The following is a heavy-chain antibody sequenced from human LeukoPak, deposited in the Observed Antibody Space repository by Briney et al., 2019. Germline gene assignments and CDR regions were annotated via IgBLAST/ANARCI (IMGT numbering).Heavy chain of an antibody. CDR3: AADIHGAAANFDS. J-gene: IGHJ4*02. V-gene: IGHV1-58*02. Sequence: SVKVSCKASGFNFMNFAMQWVRQARGQRLERIGWIVVGSGNTNYAQKFQERVTITRDMSSNTAYMELSSLRSEDTAVYYCAADIHGAAANFDSWGQGTMVTVSS. CDR1: GFNFMNFA. CDR2: IVVGSGNT. D-gene: IGHD6-13*01.